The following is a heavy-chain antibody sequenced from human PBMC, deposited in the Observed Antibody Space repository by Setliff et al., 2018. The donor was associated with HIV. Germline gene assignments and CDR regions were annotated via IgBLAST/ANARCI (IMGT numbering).Heavy chain of an antibody. Sequence: GESLKISCKASGYTFTNYWTAWVRQMPGKGLEWMGIIHPRDFDIKYSQSFQGQVTISADKSLSTAYLQWNSPKASDTALYYCARLDSSGYYRSFDVWGQGTMVTGSS. D-gene: IGHD3-22*01. J-gene: IGHJ3*01. CDR2: IHPRDFDI. CDR3: ARLDSSGYYRSFDV. CDR1: GYTFTNYW. V-gene: IGHV5-51*01.